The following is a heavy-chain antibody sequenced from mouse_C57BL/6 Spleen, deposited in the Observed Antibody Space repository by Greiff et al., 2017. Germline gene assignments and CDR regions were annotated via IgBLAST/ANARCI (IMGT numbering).Heavy chain of an antibody. D-gene: IGHD2-3*01. J-gene: IGHJ2*01. CDR1: GYTFTSYW. CDR2: INPSNGGT. V-gene: IGHV1-53*01. Sequence: QVQLQQSGTELVKPGASVKLSCKASGYTFTSYWMHWVKQRPGQGLEWIGNINPSNGGTNYNEKFKSKATLTVDKYSSTAYMQLSSLTSDDSAVYYCARGGGYDGYYGYFDYWGQGTTLTVSS. CDR3: ARGGGYDGYYGYFDY.